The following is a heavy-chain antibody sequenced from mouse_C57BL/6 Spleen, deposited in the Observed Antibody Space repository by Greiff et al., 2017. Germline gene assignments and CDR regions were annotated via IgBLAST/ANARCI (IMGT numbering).Heavy chain of an antibody. CDR2: INPNNGGT. CDR1: GYTFTDYN. D-gene: IGHD1-1*01. V-gene: IGHV1-18*01. Sequence: VQLQQSGPELVKPGASVKIPCKASGYTFTDYNMDWVKQSHGKSLEWIGDINPNNGGTIYNQKFKGKATLTVDKSSSTAYMELRSLTSEDTAVYYCARSQFITTVGYFDYWGQGTTLTVSS. CDR3: ARSQFITTVGYFDY. J-gene: IGHJ2*01.